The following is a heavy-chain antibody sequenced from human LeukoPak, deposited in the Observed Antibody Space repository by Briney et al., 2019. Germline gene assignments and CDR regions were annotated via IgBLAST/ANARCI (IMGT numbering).Heavy chain of an antibody. CDR1: GFTFSSYE. CDR3: ARESVAAAGSSDY. D-gene: IGHD6-13*01. J-gene: IGHJ4*02. Sequence: GGTLRLSCAASGFTFSSYEMNWVRQAPGKGLEWVSYISSSGSTIYYADSVKGRFTISRDNAKNSLYLQMNSLRAEDTAVYYCARESVAAAGSSDYWGQGTLVTVSS. CDR2: ISSSGSTI. V-gene: IGHV3-48*03.